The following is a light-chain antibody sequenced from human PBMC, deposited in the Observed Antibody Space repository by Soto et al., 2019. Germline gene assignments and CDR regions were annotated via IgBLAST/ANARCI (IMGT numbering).Light chain of an antibody. CDR2: DAS. V-gene: IGKV1-5*01. CDR3: QQLNIYPLT. Sequence: TQSPSTLSATAGDRVTITCRASQSISAWLAWYQQKPGKAPKLLIYDASNLESGVPSRFSGSGSGTEFTLTINSLQPEDFATYYCQQLNIYPLTFGPGTKVDIK. J-gene: IGKJ3*01. CDR1: QSISAW.